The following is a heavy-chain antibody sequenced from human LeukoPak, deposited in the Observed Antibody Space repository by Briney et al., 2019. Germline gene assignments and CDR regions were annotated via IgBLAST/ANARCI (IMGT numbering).Heavy chain of an antibody. J-gene: IGHJ5*02. D-gene: IGHD3-10*01. CDR1: GGSVSSGSYY. CDR3: ASIDYYGSGSYYKGGIWFDR. CDR2: IYYSGST. V-gene: IGHV4-61*01. Sequence: SATLSLTCTVSGGSVSSGSYYWSWIRPPPGQGLVWIGYIYYSGSTNYNPSLKSRVTISVDTSKKQCSLKPSSVTAADTAVYYCASIDYYGSGSYYKGGIWFDRWGQGTLVTVSS.